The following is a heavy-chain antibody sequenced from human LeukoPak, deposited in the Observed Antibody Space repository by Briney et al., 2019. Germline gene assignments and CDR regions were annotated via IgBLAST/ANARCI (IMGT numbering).Heavy chain of an antibody. CDR2: INPNSGGT. D-gene: IGHD3-10*01. J-gene: IGHJ4*02. V-gene: IGHV1-2*02. CDR3: ARVPRITMVRGVTYFDY. Sequence: ASVKVSCKASGYTFTGYYKHWVRQAPGQGLEWMGWINPNSGGTNYAQKFQGRVTMTRDTSISTAYMELSRLRSDDTAVYYCARVPRITMVRGVTYFDYWGQGTLVTVSS. CDR1: GYTFTGYY.